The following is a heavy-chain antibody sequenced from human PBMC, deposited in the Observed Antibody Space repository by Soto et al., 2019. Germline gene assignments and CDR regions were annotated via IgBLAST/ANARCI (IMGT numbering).Heavy chain of an antibody. Sequence: SETLSLTCAVSGYSISSGYYWGWIRQPPGKGLEWIGSIYHSGSTYYNPSLKSRVTISVDTSKNQFSLKLSSVTAADTAVYYCAREWYYYGSGSDYWGQGTLVTVSS. CDR3: AREWYYYGSGSDY. V-gene: IGHV4-38-2*02. D-gene: IGHD3-10*01. CDR1: GYSISSGYY. CDR2: IYHSGST. J-gene: IGHJ4*02.